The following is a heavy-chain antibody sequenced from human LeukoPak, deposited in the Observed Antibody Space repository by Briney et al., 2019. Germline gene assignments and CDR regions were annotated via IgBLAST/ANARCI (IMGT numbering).Heavy chain of an antibody. CDR3: AKGYTQQLVPSLPDY. CDR2: ISWNSGSI. Sequence: GRSLRLSCAASGFTFDDYAMHWVRQASGKGLEWVSGISWNSGSIGYADSVKGRFTISRDNAKNSLYLQMNSLRAEDTALYYCAKGYTQQLVPSLPDYWGQGTLVTVSS. J-gene: IGHJ4*02. D-gene: IGHD6-13*01. V-gene: IGHV3-9*01. CDR1: GFTFDDYA.